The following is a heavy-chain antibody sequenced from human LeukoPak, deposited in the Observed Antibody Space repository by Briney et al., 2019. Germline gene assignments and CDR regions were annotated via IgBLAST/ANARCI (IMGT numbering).Heavy chain of an antibody. J-gene: IGHJ3*01. V-gene: IGHV3-30*02. CDR2: IRYDSSHE. D-gene: IGHD3-3*01. CDR1: GFTFNNYG. CDR3: AKERVTTIFGVIINAFDV. Sequence: PGGSLRLSCAAFGFTFNNYGVYWVRQAPGKGLEWVAFIRYDSSHEYYADSVKGRFTISRDNSKNTVYLQMNSLRDEDTAVYYCAKERVTTIFGVIINAFDVWGQGTMVTVSS.